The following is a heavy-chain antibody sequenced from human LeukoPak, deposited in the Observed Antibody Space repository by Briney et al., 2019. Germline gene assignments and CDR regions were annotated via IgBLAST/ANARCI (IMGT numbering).Heavy chain of an antibody. D-gene: IGHD2-15*01. CDR1: GFTFSNHA. J-gene: IGHJ4*02. CDR3: AKNVVVKRYIDF. V-gene: IGHV3-23*01. Sequence: GGSLRLSCAASGFTFSNHAMSWVRQAPGKGLQWVAVISGGGRTTEYADFVKGRFTISRDNSKNTLSLQMNSLTVEDTATYFCAKNVVVKRYIDFWGQGTLVTVSS. CDR2: ISGGGRTT.